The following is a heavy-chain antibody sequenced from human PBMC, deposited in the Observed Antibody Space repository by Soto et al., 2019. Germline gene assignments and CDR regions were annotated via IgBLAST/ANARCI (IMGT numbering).Heavy chain of an antibody. D-gene: IGHD1-1*01. V-gene: IGHV4-31*03. CDR2: IYFSGST. J-gene: IGHJ4*02. CDR3: ARTTTFDY. CDR1: GGSISSGGYY. Sequence: SETLSLTCTVSGGSISSGGYYWSWIRQHPGKGLEWIGYIYFSGSTYYNPSLKSRVIISVDTSKNQFSLKLSSVTAADTAVYYCARTTTFDYWGQGTLVTVSS.